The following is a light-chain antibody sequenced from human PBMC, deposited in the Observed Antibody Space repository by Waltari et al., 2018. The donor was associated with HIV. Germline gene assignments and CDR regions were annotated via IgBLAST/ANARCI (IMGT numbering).Light chain of an antibody. J-gene: IGLJ2*01. CDR2: KDS. V-gene: IGLV3-25*03. CDR3: QSADSSGTDLI. Sequence: SYELTQPPSVSVSPGQTARITCSGDALPKQYAYWYQQKAGQAPVLVISKDSEMPSGIPERFSGSSSGTTVTLTISGVQAEDEADYNCQSADSSGTDLIFGGGTKLTVL. CDR1: ALPKQY.